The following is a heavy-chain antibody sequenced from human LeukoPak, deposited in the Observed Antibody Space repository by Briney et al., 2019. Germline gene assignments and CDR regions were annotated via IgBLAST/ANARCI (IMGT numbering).Heavy chain of an antibody. J-gene: IGHJ3*02. Sequence: GGSLRLSCAASGFAFSSYVMSWARRAPGKGLEWVSGISAGGGSTYYADSVKGRFTISRDNSKNTLYMQMNSLRAEDAAVYYCARDLSGLDAFDMWGQGTMVTVYS. D-gene: IGHD3/OR15-3a*01. CDR2: ISAGGGST. CDR3: ARDLSGLDAFDM. V-gene: IGHV3-23*01. CDR1: GFAFSSYV.